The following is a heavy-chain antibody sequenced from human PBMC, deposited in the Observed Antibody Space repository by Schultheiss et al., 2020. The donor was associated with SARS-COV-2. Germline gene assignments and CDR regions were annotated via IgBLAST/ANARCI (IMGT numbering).Heavy chain of an antibody. CDR3: ARAGRDGSPGRLGY. CDR2: IIPILGIA. D-gene: IGHD5-24*01. CDR1: GGTLSSYA. Sequence: SVKVSCKASGGTLSSYAISWVRQAPGQGLEWMGRIIPILGIANYAQKFQGRVTITADKSTSTAYMELSRLRSDDTAVYYCARAGRDGSPGRLGYWGQGTLVTVSS. V-gene: IGHV1-69*04. J-gene: IGHJ4*02.